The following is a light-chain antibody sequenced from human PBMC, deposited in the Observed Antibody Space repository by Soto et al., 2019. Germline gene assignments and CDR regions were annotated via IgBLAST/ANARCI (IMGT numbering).Light chain of an antibody. J-gene: IGLJ2*01. Sequence: QSALTQSASVSGSPGQSITISCTGTSSDVGSYNLVSWNQQHPGKAPKLMIYEVSKRPSGVSNRFSGSKSGNTASLTISGLQAEDEADYYCCSYAGSSTYVVFGGGTKLTVL. V-gene: IGLV2-23*02. CDR1: SSDVGSYNL. CDR3: CSYAGSSTYVV. CDR2: EVS.